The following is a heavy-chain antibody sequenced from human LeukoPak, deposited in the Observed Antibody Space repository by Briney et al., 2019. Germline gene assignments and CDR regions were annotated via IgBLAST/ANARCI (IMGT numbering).Heavy chain of an antibody. CDR1: GFTFSSYG. Sequence: GGSLRLSCAASGFTFSSYGMSWVRQAPGKGLEWVSGINWNGGSTGYADSVKGRFTISRDNAKNSLYLQMNSLRAEDTALYYCARVEVDYYGSGSYYKSAFDIWGQGTMVTVSS. D-gene: IGHD3-10*01. V-gene: IGHV3-20*04. CDR3: ARVEVDYYGSGSYYKSAFDI. J-gene: IGHJ3*02. CDR2: INWNGGST.